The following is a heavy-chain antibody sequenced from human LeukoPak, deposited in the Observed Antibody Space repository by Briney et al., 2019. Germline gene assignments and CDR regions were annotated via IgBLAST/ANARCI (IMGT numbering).Heavy chain of an antibody. CDR3: ARAPLHLAMYHYFDY. Sequence: PGGSLGLSCVVSGFTFSSYSVNWVRQSPGKGLEWVSYISSSSSYIHYADSVKGRFTISRDNAKKSLYLQMNSLRAEDTAVYYCARAPLHLAMYHYFDYWGQGTLVTVSS. D-gene: IGHD2-2*01. CDR2: ISSSSSYI. CDR1: GFTFSSYS. V-gene: IGHV3-21*01. J-gene: IGHJ4*02.